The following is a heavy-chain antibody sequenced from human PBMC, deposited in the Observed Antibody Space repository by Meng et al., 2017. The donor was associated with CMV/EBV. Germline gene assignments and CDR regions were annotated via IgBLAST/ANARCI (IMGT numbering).Heavy chain of an antibody. J-gene: IGHJ4*02. V-gene: IGHV3-23*01. Sequence: CAASRFTFSPSAITWVRQAPGKGLEWVSTIANGGATPYYPDSVQGRFTISRDNSKNTLYLQMNSLRAEDTAIYYCAKSRGAFMGASDFWGQGTLVTVSS. D-gene: IGHD1-26*01. CDR1: RFTFSPSA. CDR3: AKSRGAFMGASDF. CDR2: IANGGATP.